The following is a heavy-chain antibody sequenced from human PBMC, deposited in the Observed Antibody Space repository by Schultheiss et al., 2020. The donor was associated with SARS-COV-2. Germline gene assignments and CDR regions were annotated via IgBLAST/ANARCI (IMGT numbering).Heavy chain of an antibody. CDR3: ARASLVFWSGYQEWDY. CDR1: GGSFSGYY. J-gene: IGHJ4*02. D-gene: IGHD3-3*01. Sequence: SETLSLTCAVYGGSFSGYYWSWIRQPPGKGLEWIGEINHSGSTNYNPSLKSRVTISVDTSKNQFSLKLSSVTAADTAVYYCARASLVFWSGYQEWDYWGQGTLVTVSS. V-gene: IGHV4-34*01. CDR2: INHSGST.